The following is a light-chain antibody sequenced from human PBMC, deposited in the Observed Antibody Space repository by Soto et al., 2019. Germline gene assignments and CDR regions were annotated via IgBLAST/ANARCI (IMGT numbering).Light chain of an antibody. Sequence: EILLTQAPGPLSLSPGERATLSCRASQSVSSTFLAWYQQKPGQAPRLLIYAASTRATDIPGRFSGSGSGTDFTLTISRLEPEDFAVYYCQQYASSQTFGQGTKVDTK. J-gene: IGKJ1*01. V-gene: IGKV3-20*01. CDR2: AAS. CDR1: QSVSSTF. CDR3: QQYASSQT.